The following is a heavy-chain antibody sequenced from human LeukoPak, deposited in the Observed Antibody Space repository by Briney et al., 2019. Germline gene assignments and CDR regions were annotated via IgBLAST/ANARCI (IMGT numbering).Heavy chain of an antibody. J-gene: IGHJ4*02. CDR3: ATDRDYYDSKTHRNYFDY. CDR1: GYTLTELS. D-gene: IGHD3-22*01. Sequence: ASVKVSCKVSGYTLTELSMHWVRQAPGKGLEWMGGSDPEDGETIYAQKFQGRVTMTEDTSTDTAYMELSSLRSEDTAVYYCATDRDYYDSKTHRNYFDYWGQGPLVTVSS. CDR2: SDPEDGET. V-gene: IGHV1-24*01.